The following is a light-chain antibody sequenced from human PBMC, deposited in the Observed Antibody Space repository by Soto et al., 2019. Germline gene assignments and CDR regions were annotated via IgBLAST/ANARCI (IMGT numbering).Light chain of an antibody. CDR2: GAS. CDR1: QDITPKR. Sequence: EIVLTQSPGTLSLSPGERASLSCRASQDITPKRLAWYQQKPGHTPRLLIYGASNRAPGIPDRFSGSGSGTDFTLTISGVGPEDFAVYYCLQYDTAPRTFSQGTKVDIK. J-gene: IGKJ1*01. V-gene: IGKV3-20*01. CDR3: LQYDTAPRT.